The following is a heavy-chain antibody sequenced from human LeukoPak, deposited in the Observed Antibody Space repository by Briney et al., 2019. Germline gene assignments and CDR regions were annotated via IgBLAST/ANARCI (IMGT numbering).Heavy chain of an antibody. CDR2: IYYSGTT. Sequence: PSETLSLTCTVSGASISGYYWSWTRQPPGKGLEWIGYIYYSGTTNYNPSLKSRVTISIDTSKNQFSLKLNSATAADTAVYYCARVGDGYNLNLDYWGQGTLVTVSS. CDR3: ARVGDGYNLNLDY. V-gene: IGHV4-59*01. D-gene: IGHD5-24*01. CDR1: GASISGYY. J-gene: IGHJ4*02.